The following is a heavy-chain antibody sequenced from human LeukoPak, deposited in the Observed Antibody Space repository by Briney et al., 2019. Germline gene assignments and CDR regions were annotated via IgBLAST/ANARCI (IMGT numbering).Heavy chain of an antibody. J-gene: IGHJ4*02. Sequence: PGGSLRLSCAASGFTFSSSWMHWVRQAPGKGLVWVSRINSDGSSTSYADSVKGRFTISRDNAKNTLYLQMNSLRAEDTAVYYCARGEDPPHRAVFDYWGQGTLVTVSS. V-gene: IGHV3-74*01. CDR2: INSDGSST. CDR3: ARGEDPPHRAVFDY. D-gene: IGHD1-14*01. CDR1: GFTFSSSW.